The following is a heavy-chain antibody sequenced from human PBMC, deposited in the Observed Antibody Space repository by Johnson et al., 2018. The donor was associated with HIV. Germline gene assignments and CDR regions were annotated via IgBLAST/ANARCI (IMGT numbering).Heavy chain of an antibody. V-gene: IGHV3-30*04. CDR2: ISYDGSNK. D-gene: IGHD3-3*01. J-gene: IGHJ3*02. Sequence: QVQLVESGGGVVQPGRSLRLSCAASGFTFSSYAMHWVRQAPGKGLEWVPVISYDGSNKYYADSVKGRFTISRDNSKNTLYLQMNSLRAEDTALYYCAKAFGSGYCEDAFDSGGRGTIVNVSS. CDR3: AKAFGSGYCEDAFDS. CDR1: GFTFSSYA.